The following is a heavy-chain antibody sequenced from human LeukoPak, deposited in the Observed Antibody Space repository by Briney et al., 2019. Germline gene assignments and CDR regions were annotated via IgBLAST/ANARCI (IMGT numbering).Heavy chain of an antibody. Sequence: ASVKVSCKASGYTFTGYYMHWARQAPGQGLEWMGWINPNSGGTNYAQKFQGRVTMTRDTSISTAYMELSRLRSDDTAVYYCARDTPRREGNWFDPWGQGTLVTVSS. D-gene: IGHD1-14*01. CDR3: ARDTPRREGNWFDP. CDR2: INPNSGGT. V-gene: IGHV1-2*02. CDR1: GYTFTGYY. J-gene: IGHJ5*02.